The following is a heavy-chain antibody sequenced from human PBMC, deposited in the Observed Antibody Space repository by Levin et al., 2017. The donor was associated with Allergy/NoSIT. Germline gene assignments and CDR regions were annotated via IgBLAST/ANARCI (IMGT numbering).Heavy chain of an antibody. V-gene: IGHV3-33*01. CDR1: GFTFGDYG. Sequence: GGSLKISCVASGFTFGDYGMHWVRQAPGKGLQWVAVIWWNGDNKFYGDSVKGRFSISRDNSQNTVSLQMSRLRGEDTAVYYCARANRNWDYVENGPNFDYWGRGTLVTVSS. J-gene: IGHJ4*02. CDR2: IWWNGDNK. D-gene: IGHD1-7*01. CDR3: ARANRNWDYVENGPNFDY.